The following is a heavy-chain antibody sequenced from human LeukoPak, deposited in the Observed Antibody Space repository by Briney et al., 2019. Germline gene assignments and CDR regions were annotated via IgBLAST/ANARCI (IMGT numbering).Heavy chain of an antibody. CDR2: FYHGGST. Sequence: SETLSLTCTVSGYSISTGYYWDWIRQPLGKGLEWIGTFYHGGSTYYNPSLKSRVTISVDTSKNQFSLKLSSVTAADTAVYYCARGTTVTTGADFDYWGQGTLVTVSS. CDR1: GYSISTGYY. CDR3: ARGTTVTTGADFDY. J-gene: IGHJ4*02. D-gene: IGHD4-17*01. V-gene: IGHV4-38-2*02.